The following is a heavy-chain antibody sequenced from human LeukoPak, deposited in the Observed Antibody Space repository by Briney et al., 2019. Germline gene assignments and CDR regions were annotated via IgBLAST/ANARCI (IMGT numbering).Heavy chain of an antibody. D-gene: IGHD3-9*01. Sequence: GASVKVSCKASGYTFTSYDINWVRQATGQGLEWMGWMNPNSGNTGYAKKFQGRVTMTRNTSISTAYMKLSSLGSEDTAVYYCARGQYYDILTGYYNAFDIWAKGQWSPSLQ. CDR3: ARGQYYDILTGYYNAFDI. J-gene: IGHJ3*02. CDR1: GYTFTSYD. V-gene: IGHV1-8*01. CDR2: MNPNSGNT.